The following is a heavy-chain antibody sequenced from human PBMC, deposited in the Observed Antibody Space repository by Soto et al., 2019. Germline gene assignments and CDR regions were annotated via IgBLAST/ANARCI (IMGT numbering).Heavy chain of an antibody. J-gene: IGHJ4*02. D-gene: IGHD3-9*01. CDR1: GGSISSGGYH. V-gene: IGHV4-31*03. CDR3: ARVTLDWSNTLDY. CDR2: IYYSGST. Sequence: QVQLQESGPGLVKPSQTLSLTCTVSGGSISSGGYHWSWIRQHPGKGLEWIGYIYYSGSTYYNPSLKSRVTISVDTSKNQFSLKLSSVTAADTAVYYCARVTLDWSNTLDYWGQGTLVTVSS.